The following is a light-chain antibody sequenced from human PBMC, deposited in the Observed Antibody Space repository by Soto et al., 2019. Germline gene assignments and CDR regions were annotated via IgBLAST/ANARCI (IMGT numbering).Light chain of an antibody. V-gene: IGLV2-8*01. Sequence: QSALTQPPSASGSPGQSVTISRTGTSSDVGGYNYVSWYQQHPGKAPKLMIYEVSKRPSGVPDRFSGSKSGNTASLTVSGLQADDEADYYCSSYAGSPYYVFGTGTKVTVL. CDR3: SSYAGSPYYV. CDR1: SSDVGGYNY. CDR2: EVS. J-gene: IGLJ1*01.